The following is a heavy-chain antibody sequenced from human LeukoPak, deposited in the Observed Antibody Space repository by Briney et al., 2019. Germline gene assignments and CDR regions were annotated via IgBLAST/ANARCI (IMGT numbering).Heavy chain of an antibody. CDR1: GFTFSSYG. J-gene: IGHJ4*02. D-gene: IGHD3-3*01. V-gene: IGHV3-30*03. CDR3: ARGQVKTVLEWLPPDY. Sequence: PGGSLRLSCAASGFTFSSYGMHWVRQAPGKGLEWVAVISYDGSNKYYADSVKGRFTISRDNSKNTLYLQMNSLRAEDTAVYYCARGQVKTVLEWLPPDYWGQGTLVTVSS. CDR2: ISYDGSNK.